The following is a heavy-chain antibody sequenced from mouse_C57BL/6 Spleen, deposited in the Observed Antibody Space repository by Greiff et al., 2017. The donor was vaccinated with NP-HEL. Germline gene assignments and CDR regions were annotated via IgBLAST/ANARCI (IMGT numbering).Heavy chain of an antibody. CDR1: GYAFSSSW. Sequence: VQLQQSGPELVKPGASVKISCKASGYAFSSSWMNWVKQRPGKGLEWIGRIYPGDGDTNYNGKFKGKATLTADKSSSTAYMQLSSLTSEDSAVYFCARTFYYDYDESFDYWGQGTTLTVSS. D-gene: IGHD2-4*01. CDR2: IYPGDGDT. CDR3: ARTFYYDYDESFDY. J-gene: IGHJ2*01. V-gene: IGHV1-82*01.